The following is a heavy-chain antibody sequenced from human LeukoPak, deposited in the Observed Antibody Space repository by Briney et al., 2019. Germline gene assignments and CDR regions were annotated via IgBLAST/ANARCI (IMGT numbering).Heavy chain of an antibody. V-gene: IGHV3-7*01. CDR1: GFTFSSYW. J-gene: IGHJ4*02. CDR2: IKQDGSEK. CDR3: ARVALRFLEWLSTPDY. D-gene: IGHD3-3*01. Sequence: GGSLRLSCAASGFTFSSYWMSWVRQAPGKGLEWVANIKQDGSEKYYVDSVKGRFTISRDNAKNSLYLQMNSLRAEDTAVYYCARVALRFLEWLSTPDYWGQGTLVTVSS.